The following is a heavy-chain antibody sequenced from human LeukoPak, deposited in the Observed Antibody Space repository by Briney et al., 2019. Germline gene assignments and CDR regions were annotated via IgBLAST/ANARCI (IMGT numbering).Heavy chain of an antibody. CDR1: GFTFSSYS. CDR2: ISSSSSYI. J-gene: IGHJ5*02. Sequence: GESLRLSCAASGFTFSSYSMNWVRQAPGKGLEWVSSISSSSSYIYYADSVKGRFTISRGNAKNSLYLQMNSLRAEDTAVYYCARDGDDVANWFDPWGQGTLVTVSS. V-gene: IGHV3-21*01. CDR3: ARDGDDVANWFDP. D-gene: IGHD7-27*01.